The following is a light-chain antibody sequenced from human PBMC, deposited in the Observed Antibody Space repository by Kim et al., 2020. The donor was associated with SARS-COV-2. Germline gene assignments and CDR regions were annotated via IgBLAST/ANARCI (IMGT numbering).Light chain of an antibody. V-gene: IGKV1-39*01. CDR3: QQTYRNPRT. CDR2: DAS. CDR1: ESIDTY. Sequence: ASAGDRVTITCRASESIDTYLNWYQQKPGKAPNLLMYDASTLQTGVPSRFSGSGSGTVFTLTINSLQLEDFATYYCQQTYRNPRTFGQGTKVDIK. J-gene: IGKJ1*01.